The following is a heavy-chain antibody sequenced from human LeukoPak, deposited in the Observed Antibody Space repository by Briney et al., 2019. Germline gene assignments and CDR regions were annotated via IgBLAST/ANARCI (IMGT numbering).Heavy chain of an antibody. CDR3: ASDYGDSPSYYYGMDV. D-gene: IGHD4-17*01. J-gene: IGHJ6*04. V-gene: IGHV3-30*04. CDR2: ISYDGSNK. Sequence: GRSLRLSCAASGFTFNSYAMHWVRQAPGKGLEWVTVISYDGSNKYYADSVKGRFTISRDNSKNTLYLQMNSLRAEDTAVYYCASDYGDSPSYYYGMDVWGKGTTVTVSS. CDR1: GFTFNSYA.